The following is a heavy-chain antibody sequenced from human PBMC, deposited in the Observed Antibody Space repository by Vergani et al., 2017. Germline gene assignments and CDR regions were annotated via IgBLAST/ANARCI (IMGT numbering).Heavy chain of an antibody. D-gene: IGHD1-26*01. CDR1: GFTFSTYA. V-gene: IGHV3-23*01. Sequence: EVQLLESGGSLKQPGGSVRLSCAASGFTFSTYAMHWVRQAPGKGLEWVSAITGGGGSTYYADSFKGRFIISRDNSRDTLYLQMNSLRPEDTATYYCLKDAVSYESFFDSWGQGTLVIVSS. CDR3: LKDAVSYESFFDS. CDR2: ITGGGGST. J-gene: IGHJ4*02.